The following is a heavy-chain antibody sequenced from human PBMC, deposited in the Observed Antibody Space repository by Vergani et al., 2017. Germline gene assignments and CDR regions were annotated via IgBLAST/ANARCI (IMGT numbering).Heavy chain of an antibody. J-gene: IGHJ4*02. CDR1: GGSISSGSYY. D-gene: IGHD2-2*02. CDR2: IYYSGSA. Sequence: QVQLQESGPGLVKPSQTLSLTCTVSGGSISSGSYYWGWIRQPPGKGLEWIGSIYYSGSAYYNPSLKSRVTISVDTSKNQFSLKLSSVTAADTAVYYCARLPLGYCSSTSCYKSYFDYWGQGTLVTVSS. CDR3: ARLPLGYCSSTSCYKSYFDY. V-gene: IGHV4-39*01.